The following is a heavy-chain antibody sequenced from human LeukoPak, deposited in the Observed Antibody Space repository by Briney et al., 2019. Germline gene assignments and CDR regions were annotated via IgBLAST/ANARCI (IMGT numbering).Heavy chain of an antibody. V-gene: IGHV3-48*04. CDR3: ARQRGDILTGYYMPRGFDY. CDR2: ISSSCSTI. CDR1: GFTFNSYS. D-gene: IGHD3-9*01. Sequence: GGSLRLSCAASGFTFNSYSMNWVRQAPGKGLELVSYISSSCSTIYYADSVKGRFTISRDNAKNSLYLQMNSLRAEDTAVYYCARQRGDILTGYYMPRGFDYWGQGTLVTVSS. J-gene: IGHJ4*02.